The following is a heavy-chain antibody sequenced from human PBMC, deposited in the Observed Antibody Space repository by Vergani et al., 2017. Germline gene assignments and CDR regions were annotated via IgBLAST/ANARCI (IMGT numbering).Heavy chain of an antibody. Sequence: QVQLVQSGAEVKKPGSSVKVSCKASGGTFSSYAISWVRQAPGQGLEWMGGIIPIFGTANYAQKFQGRVTITADESTSTAYMELSSLRADDTAIYYCARDYTYDRQYGLDVWGQGTTVTVSS. CDR2: IIPIFGTA. J-gene: IGHJ6*02. V-gene: IGHV1-69*01. D-gene: IGHD3-3*01. CDR1: GGTFSSYA. CDR3: ARDYTYDRQYGLDV.